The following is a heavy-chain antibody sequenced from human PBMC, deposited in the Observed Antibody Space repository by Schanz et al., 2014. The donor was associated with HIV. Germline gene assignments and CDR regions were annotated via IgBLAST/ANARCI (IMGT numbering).Heavy chain of an antibody. Sequence: QVQLQESGPGLMKPSQTLSLTCTVSGGSISSGGYYWSWIRQHPVKGLEWIGYISNSGRTYYNPSLESRVTVSVDTSRNQFSLKVRSVTAADTAMYYCARDRFYYDSSGSYYLAFDIWGQGTMVTVSS. D-gene: IGHD3-22*01. V-gene: IGHV4-31*03. CDR2: ISNSGRT. J-gene: IGHJ3*02. CDR3: ARDRFYYDSSGSYYLAFDI. CDR1: GGSISSGGYY.